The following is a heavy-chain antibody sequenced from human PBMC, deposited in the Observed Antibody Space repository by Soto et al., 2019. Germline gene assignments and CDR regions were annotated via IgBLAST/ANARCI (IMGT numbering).Heavy chain of an antibody. CDR3: ARWGNIRDGYNWAFDF. D-gene: IGHD5-12*01. Sequence: SETLSLTCSVSGGSISSGGYCWSWIRQHPGKGLEWIGYIYYSGSTYYNPSLKSRVTISVDTSKNQFSLKLSSVTAADTAVYYCARWGNIRDGYNWAFDFWGQGSLVTVSS. V-gene: IGHV4-31*03. CDR2: IYYSGST. CDR1: GGSISSGGYC. J-gene: IGHJ4*02.